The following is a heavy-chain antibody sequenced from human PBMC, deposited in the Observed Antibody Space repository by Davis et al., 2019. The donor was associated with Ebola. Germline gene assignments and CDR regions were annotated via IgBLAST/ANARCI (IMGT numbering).Heavy chain of an antibody. V-gene: IGHV3-23*01. D-gene: IGHD3-9*01. CDR2: ITGSGDTT. J-gene: IGHJ4*02. CDR3: TTRLVNHFDY. CDR1: GFSFSSYA. Sequence: PGGSLRLSCAASGFSFSSYAMNWVRQTPGAGLEWVSGITGSGDTTFYADSVKGRFTISRDDSTSTVFLQMNALRAEDTALYYCTTRLVNHFDYWGQGTLVTVSS.